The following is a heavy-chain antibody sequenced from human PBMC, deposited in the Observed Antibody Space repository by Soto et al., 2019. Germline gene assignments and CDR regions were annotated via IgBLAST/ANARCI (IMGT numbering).Heavy chain of an antibody. V-gene: IGHV1-69*13. D-gene: IGHD6-13*01. CDR2: IIPIFGTA. Sequence: SVKVSCKASGGTFSSYAISWVRQAPGQGLEWMGGIIPIFGTANYAQKFQGRVTITADESTSTAYMELSSLRSEDTAVYYCARDLSAAGTRDYYYYYGMDVWGQGTTVTV. CDR1: GGTFSSYA. J-gene: IGHJ6*02. CDR3: ARDLSAAGTRDYYYYYGMDV.